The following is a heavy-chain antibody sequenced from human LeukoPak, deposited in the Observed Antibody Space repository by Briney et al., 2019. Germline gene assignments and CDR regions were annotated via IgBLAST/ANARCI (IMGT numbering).Heavy chain of an antibody. CDR2: ISGYNGNT. CDR1: GDTFTSYG. V-gene: IGHV1-18*01. Sequence: ASVKVSFKASGDTFTSYGISWVRQAPGQGLEWMGWISGYNGNTNYAQKLQGRVTMTTDTSTSTAYMELRSLRSDDTAVYYCARGGYCSGGTCYQTKFDPWGQGTLVTVSS. J-gene: IGHJ5*02. D-gene: IGHD2-15*01. CDR3: ARGGYCSGGTCYQTKFDP.